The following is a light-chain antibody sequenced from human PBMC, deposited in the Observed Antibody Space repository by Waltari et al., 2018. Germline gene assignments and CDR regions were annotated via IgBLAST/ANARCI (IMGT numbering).Light chain of an antibody. Sequence: SYELTQPPSVSVSPGQTASIICSGDNLGESSASWYQQKAGQSPMLVIFEDVKRPSGIPERFSGSNSGNTATLTISGTQAMDEADYYCQVWDSSTDVFGGGTKLTVL. CDR3: QVWDSSTDV. J-gene: IGLJ2*01. CDR2: EDV. V-gene: IGLV3-1*01. CDR1: NLGESS.